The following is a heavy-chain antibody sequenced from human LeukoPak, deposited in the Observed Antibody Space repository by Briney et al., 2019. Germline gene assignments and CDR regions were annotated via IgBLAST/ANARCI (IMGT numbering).Heavy chain of an antibody. J-gene: IGHJ4*02. CDR1: GGSFGGYY. Sequence: SETLSLTCAVYGGSFGGYYWSWIRQPPGKGLEWIGEINHSGSTNYNPSLKSRVTISVDTSKNQFSLKLSSVTAADTAVYYCARGLTLQRWGQGTLVTVSS. CDR2: INHSGST. CDR3: ARGLTLQR. D-gene: IGHD4-11*01. V-gene: IGHV4-34*01.